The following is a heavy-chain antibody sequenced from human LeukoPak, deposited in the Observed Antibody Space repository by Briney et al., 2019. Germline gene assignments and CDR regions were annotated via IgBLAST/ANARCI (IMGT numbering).Heavy chain of an antibody. CDR2: IIPIFGTA. Sequence: SVKVSCKASGGTFSSYAISWVRQAPGQGLEWMGGIIPIFGTANYAQKFQGRVTITADESTSTAYMELSSLRSEDTAVYYCARDFIPQQLDNDAFDTWGQGTMVTVSS. CDR3: ARDFIPQQLDNDAFDT. D-gene: IGHD6-13*01. J-gene: IGHJ3*02. CDR1: GGTFSSYA. V-gene: IGHV1-69*13.